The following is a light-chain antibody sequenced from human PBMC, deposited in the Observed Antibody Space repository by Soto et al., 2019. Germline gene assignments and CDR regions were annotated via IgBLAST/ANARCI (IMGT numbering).Light chain of an antibody. CDR2: DAS. Sequence: EIVLTQSPATLSLSPGERATLSCRASQSLNSYLAWFQQKPGQAPRLLIYDASNRATGIPARFRGSGSGTDFTLTISSLEPEAFAVYYCQQRSDWPLTFGGGTKVESK. CDR1: QSLNSY. V-gene: IGKV3-11*01. CDR3: QQRSDWPLT. J-gene: IGKJ4*01.